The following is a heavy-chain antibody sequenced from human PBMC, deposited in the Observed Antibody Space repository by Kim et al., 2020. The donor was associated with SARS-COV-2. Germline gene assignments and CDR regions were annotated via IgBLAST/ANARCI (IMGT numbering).Heavy chain of an antibody. J-gene: IGHJ5*02. CDR1: GGSISSYY. V-gene: IGHV4-59*01. CDR2: IYYSGST. Sequence: SETLSLTCTVSGGSISSYYWSWIRQPPGKGLEWIGYIYYSGSTNYNPSLKSRVTISVDTSKNQFSLKLSSVTAADTAVYYCARGRSAAGGAIFDPWGQGTLVTVSS. CDR3: ARGRSAAGGAIFDP. D-gene: IGHD6-13*01.